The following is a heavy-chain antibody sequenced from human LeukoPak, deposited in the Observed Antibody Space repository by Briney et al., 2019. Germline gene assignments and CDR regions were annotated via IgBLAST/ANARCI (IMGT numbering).Heavy chain of an antibody. D-gene: IGHD2-21*02. V-gene: IGHV4-39*07. CDR2: IYHSGST. Sequence: SETLSLTCTVSGGSISSSSYYWGWIRQPPGKGLEWIGSIYHSGSTYYNPSLKSRVTISVDTPNNQFSLKVSSVTAADTALYYCARVPLSTAYLHYYSMDVWGKGTTVTVSS. CDR3: ARVPLSTAYLHYYSMDV. J-gene: IGHJ6*03. CDR1: GGSISSSSYY.